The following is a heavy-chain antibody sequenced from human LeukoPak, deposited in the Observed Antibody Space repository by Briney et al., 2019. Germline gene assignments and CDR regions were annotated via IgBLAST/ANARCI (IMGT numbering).Heavy chain of an antibody. Sequence: PGGSLRLSCAASGFTFSSYAMSWVRQAPGKGLEWVSGISGSGSSTNYADSVKGRFTISRDNSKNTLYLQMNSLRAEDTAVYYCASSTGMIKFNYWGQGTLVTVSS. CDR3: ASSTGMIKFNY. J-gene: IGHJ4*02. CDR1: GFTFSSYA. V-gene: IGHV3-23*01. D-gene: IGHD1-14*01. CDR2: ISGSGSST.